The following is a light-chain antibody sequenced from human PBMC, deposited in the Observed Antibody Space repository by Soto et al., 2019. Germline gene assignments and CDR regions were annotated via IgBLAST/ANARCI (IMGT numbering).Light chain of an antibody. J-gene: IGLJ1*01. CDR3: SSYAGSNNFV. CDR2: EVN. CDR1: SSDIGGYNS. V-gene: IGLV2-8*01. Sequence: QSALTQPPSASGSPGQSVTISCTGTSSDIGGYNSVSWYQQHPGKAPRLTIYEVNKRPSGVPDRFSGSKSGYTASLTVSGLQAEDEADYYCSSYAGSNNFVFGTGTKVTVL.